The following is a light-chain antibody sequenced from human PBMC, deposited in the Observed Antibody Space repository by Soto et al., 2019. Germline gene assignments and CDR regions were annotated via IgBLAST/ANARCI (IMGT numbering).Light chain of an antibody. CDR1: SSDVGGYNY. CDR3: SSYATSSGVV. V-gene: IGLV2-14*03. Sequence: QSALTQPASVSGSPGQSITISCTGTSSDVGGYNYVSWYQHHPGKAPKLMIYDVRIRPSGVSNRFAGSKSGNTASLTISGLQAEDEADYYCSSYATSSGVVFGGGTKVT. J-gene: IGLJ2*01. CDR2: DVR.